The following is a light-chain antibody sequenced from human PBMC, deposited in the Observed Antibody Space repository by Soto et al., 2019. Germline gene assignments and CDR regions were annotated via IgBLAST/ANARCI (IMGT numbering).Light chain of an antibody. CDR3: QQYNSYWT. J-gene: IGKJ1*01. CDR2: DAS. V-gene: IGKV1-5*01. Sequence: IQMTQFPSTLSASVGDRVTITCRASQSISNSLAWYQQKPGKAPKLLIYDASSLESGVPSRFSGSGSGTEFTLSVSSLQPDDFATYYCQQYNSYWTFGQGTKVDIK. CDR1: QSISNS.